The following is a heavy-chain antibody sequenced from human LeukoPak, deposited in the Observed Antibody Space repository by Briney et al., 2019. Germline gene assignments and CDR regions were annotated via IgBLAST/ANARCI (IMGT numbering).Heavy chain of an antibody. J-gene: IGHJ6*04. D-gene: IGHD3-10*01. CDR2: ISAYNGNT. CDR1: GYTFTSYG. CDR3: ARSTDQLLWFDEPQLDYGMDV. Sequence: ASVKVSFKASGYTFTSYGISWVRQAPGQGLEWMGWISAYNGNTNYAQKLQGRVTMTTDTSTSTAYMELRSLRSDDTAVYYCARSTDQLLWFDEPQLDYGMDVWGKGTTVTVSS. V-gene: IGHV1-18*04.